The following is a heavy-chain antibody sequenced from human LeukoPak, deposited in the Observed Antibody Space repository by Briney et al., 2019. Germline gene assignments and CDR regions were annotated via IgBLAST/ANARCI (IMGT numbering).Heavy chain of an antibody. D-gene: IGHD6-13*01. Sequence: SETLSLTCTVSGGSISSYYWSWIRQPPGKGLEWIGDIYYSGSTNYNPSLKSRVTISVDTSKNQFALKLSSVTPADTAVYYCARARGGWQQQALDYWGQGTLVTVSS. J-gene: IGHJ4*02. CDR3: ARARGGWQQQALDY. CDR1: GGSISSYY. V-gene: IGHV4-59*01. CDR2: IYYSGST.